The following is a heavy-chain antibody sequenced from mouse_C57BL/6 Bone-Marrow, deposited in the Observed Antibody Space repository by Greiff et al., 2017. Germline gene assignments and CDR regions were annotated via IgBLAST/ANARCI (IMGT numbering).Heavy chain of an antibody. J-gene: IGHJ1*03. D-gene: IGHD2-4*01. CDR1: GYTFTSYW. CDR2: IYPGNSDT. CDR3: RGYYDYGYWYFDV. V-gene: IGHV1-5*01. Sequence: EVQLQQSGTVLARPGASVKMSCKTSGYTFTSYWMHWVKQRPGQGLEWIGAIYPGNSDTSYNQKFKGKAKLTAVTSASTAYMELSSLTNEDSAVYDCRGYYDYGYWYFDVWGTGTTVTVSS.